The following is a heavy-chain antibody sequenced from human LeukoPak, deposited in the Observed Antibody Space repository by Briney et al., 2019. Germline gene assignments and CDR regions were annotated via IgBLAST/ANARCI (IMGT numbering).Heavy chain of an antibody. CDR3: ARAGYYDILTGYYT. CDR2: ISYDGSNK. Sequence: GGSLRLSCAASGFTFSSYAMHWVRQAPGKGLEWVAVISYDGSNKYYADSVKGRFTISRDNSKNTLYLQMNSLRAEDTAVYYCARAGYYDILTGYYTWGQGTLVTVSS. V-gene: IGHV3-30-3*01. D-gene: IGHD3-9*01. CDR1: GFTFSSYA. J-gene: IGHJ5*02.